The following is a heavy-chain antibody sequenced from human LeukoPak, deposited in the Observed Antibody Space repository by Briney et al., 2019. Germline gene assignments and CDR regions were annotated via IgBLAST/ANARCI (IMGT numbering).Heavy chain of an antibody. J-gene: IGHJ6*03. Sequence: GESLKISCKGSGYSFTSYWIGWVRQLPGKGLEWMGIIYPGDSATRYSPSFQGQVTISADKSISTAYLQWSSLKASDTAMYYCARLTMVRGASDYYYYYMDVWGKGTTVTVSS. V-gene: IGHV5-51*01. CDR1: GYSFTSYW. CDR3: ARLTMVRGASDYYYYYMDV. D-gene: IGHD3-10*01. CDR2: IYPGDSAT.